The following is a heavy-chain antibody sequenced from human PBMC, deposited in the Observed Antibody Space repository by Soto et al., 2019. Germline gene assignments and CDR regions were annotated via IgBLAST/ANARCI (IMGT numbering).Heavy chain of an antibody. J-gene: IGHJ4*02. V-gene: IGHV3-23*01. CDR2: ISGGGGST. D-gene: IGHD3-9*01. Sequence: EVQLLESGGGLVQPGGSLRLSCAASRFTLSNYAMSWVRQAPGKGLEWVSGISGGGGSTYYADSVKGRFTISRDNSKNTLYLQMNSLRAEDTAVYFCATPRNYDIVTGLDYWGQGTLVTVSS. CDR1: RFTLSNYA. CDR3: ATPRNYDIVTGLDY.